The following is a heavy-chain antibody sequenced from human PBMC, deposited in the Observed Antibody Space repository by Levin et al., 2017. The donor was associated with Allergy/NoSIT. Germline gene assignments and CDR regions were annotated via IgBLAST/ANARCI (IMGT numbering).Heavy chain of an antibody. Sequence: LGESLKISCAASGFTVSSNYMNWVRQAPGKGLEWVSIIYSDDRTFYADSVKGRFTISRDNSKNTLYLQMNNMRGDDTAVYYCARGSRANLGDSWGQGTLVTVSS. CDR3: ARGSRANLGDS. D-gene: IGHD1-7*01. J-gene: IGHJ4*02. CDR2: IYSDDRT. CDR1: GFTVSSNY. V-gene: IGHV3-53*01.